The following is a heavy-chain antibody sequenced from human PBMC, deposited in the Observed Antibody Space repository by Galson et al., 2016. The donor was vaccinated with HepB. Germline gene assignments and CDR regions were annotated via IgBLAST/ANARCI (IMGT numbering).Heavy chain of an antibody. Sequence: SLRLSCAASGFSFSSFALSWVRQAPGKGLEWVSAIGGGAVRTYYADSVKGRFTISRDSSKNTLYLQMNSLRVEDTAVYYCAKDLSYYYESSGGLDVWGKGTTVTVSS. CDR1: GFSFSSFA. CDR2: IGGGAVRT. J-gene: IGHJ6*04. V-gene: IGHV3-23*01. D-gene: IGHD3-22*01. CDR3: AKDLSYYYESSGGLDV.